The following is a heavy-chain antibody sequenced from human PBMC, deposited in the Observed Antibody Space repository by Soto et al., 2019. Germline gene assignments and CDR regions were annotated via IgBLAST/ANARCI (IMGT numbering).Heavy chain of an antibody. J-gene: IGHJ6*02. CDR3: AKDHPASSTSYHAMDV. D-gene: IGHD6-6*01. CDR1: EFTFSPYP. V-gene: IGHV3-30*09. Sequence: QEQLVESGGGVVQPGRPLRLSCAASEFTFSPYPMHWVRQAPGKGLEWVAVISFDGATKYYADSVKGRFAISRDNSMNTTYLHMNSRIIEDTAVYYCAKDHPASSTSYHAMDVWGPGTTVTVSS. CDR2: ISFDGATK.